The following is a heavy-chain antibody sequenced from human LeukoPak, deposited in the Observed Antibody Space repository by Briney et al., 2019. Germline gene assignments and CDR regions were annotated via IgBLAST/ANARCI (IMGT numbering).Heavy chain of an antibody. CDR3: ARGGNSSRYDY. Sequence: PSETLSLTCAVYGGSFSGYYWSWIRQPPRKGLEWIGEINHSESTNYNPSLKSRVTISVDTSKNQFSLKLSSVTAADTAVYYCARGGNSSRYDYWGQGTLVTVSS. CDR2: INHSEST. J-gene: IGHJ4*02. D-gene: IGHD6-13*01. V-gene: IGHV4-34*01. CDR1: GGSFSGYY.